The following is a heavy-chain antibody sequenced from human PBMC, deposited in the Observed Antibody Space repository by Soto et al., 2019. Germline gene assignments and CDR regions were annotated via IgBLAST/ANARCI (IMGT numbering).Heavy chain of an antibody. J-gene: IGHJ4*02. CDR3: ANLGQYYDFWSGTYLDFDY. CDR1: GFTFSSYA. D-gene: IGHD3-3*01. CDR2: ISGSGVST. V-gene: IGHV3-23*01. Sequence: EVQLLESGGGLVQPGGSLRLSCAASGFTFSSYAMSWVRQAPGKGLEWVSAISGSGVSTYYADSVKGRFTISRDNSKNTLYLQMNSLRAEDTAVYYCANLGQYYDFWSGTYLDFDYWGQGTLVTVSS.